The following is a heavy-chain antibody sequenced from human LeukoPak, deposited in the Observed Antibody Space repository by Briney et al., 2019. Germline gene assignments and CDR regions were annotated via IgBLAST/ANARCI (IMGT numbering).Heavy chain of an antibody. J-gene: IGHJ4*02. V-gene: IGHV4-39*01. Sequence: SDTLSLTCTVSVGPISISNYYWGWIRQPRGRGVEWIGSIWYSGTHCNPSLKSRLTIPVDTSKNHFSLNLWSVTAADTAVYYCARRTSNPVGATDYWGQGTLVAVSS. CDR2: IWYSGT. D-gene: IGHD1-26*01. CDR3: ARRTSNPVGATDY. CDR1: VGPISISNYY.